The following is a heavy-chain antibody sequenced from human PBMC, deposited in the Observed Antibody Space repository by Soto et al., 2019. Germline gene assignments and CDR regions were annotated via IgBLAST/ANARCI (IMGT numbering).Heavy chain of an antibody. D-gene: IGHD1-26*01. J-gene: IGHJ4*02. V-gene: IGHV4-61*01. CDR2: IYYSGST. Sequence: SETLSLTCTVSGGSVSSGSYYWSWIRQPPGKGLEWIGYIYYSGSTNYNPSLKSRVTISVDTSKNQFSLKLSSVTAADTAVYYCARDPAGSGSPSRYAFDYWGQGTLVTVSS. CDR1: GGSVSSGSYY. CDR3: ARDPAGSGSPSRYAFDY.